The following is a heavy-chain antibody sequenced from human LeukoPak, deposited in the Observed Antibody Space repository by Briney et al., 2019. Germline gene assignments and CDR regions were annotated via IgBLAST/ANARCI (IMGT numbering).Heavy chain of an antibody. J-gene: IGHJ6*02. V-gene: IGHV3-23*01. CDR1: GFTFSSYA. CDR2: ISGSGGST. CDR3: AKGAIVGASYYYGMDV. Sequence: GGSLRLSCAASGFTFSSYAMSWVRQAPGKGLEWVSAISGSGGSTYYADSVKGRFTISRDNSKNTPYLQMNSLRAEDTAVYYCAKGAIVGASYYYGMDVWGQGTTVTVSS. D-gene: IGHD1-26*01.